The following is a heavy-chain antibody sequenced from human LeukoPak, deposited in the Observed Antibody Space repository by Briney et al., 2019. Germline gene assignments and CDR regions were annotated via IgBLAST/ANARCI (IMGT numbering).Heavy chain of an antibody. J-gene: IGHJ4*02. D-gene: IGHD3-10*01. CDR3: ARDVGSGGGTFPTYHFDF. Sequence: SETLSLTCTVSGGSISSYFWDWIRQPAGKGLEWIGRIYSSGDTNYNPSLKSRVTMSVDTSKNQFSLRLSSLTAADTAVYFCARDVGSGGGTFPTYHFDFWGPGTLVTVSS. CDR2: IYSSGDT. CDR1: GGSISSYF. V-gene: IGHV4-4*07.